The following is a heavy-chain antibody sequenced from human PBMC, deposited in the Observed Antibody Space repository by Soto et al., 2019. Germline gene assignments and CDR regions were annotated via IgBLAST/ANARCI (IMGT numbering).Heavy chain of an antibody. Sequence: QVQLLQSGAEVKKPGSSVRVSCEASGGTFRTYSISWVRQAPGQGLEWMGEIIPIFGTINYAQKFQGRLTITADESTATVYMDLRSLRSDDTALYYCAKGAVAGTPTSYYYYGMDVWGQWTTVTVSS. CDR3: AKGAVAGTPTSYYYYGMDV. CDR2: IIPIFGTI. V-gene: IGHV1-69*12. CDR1: GGTFRTYS. D-gene: IGHD6-19*01. J-gene: IGHJ6*02.